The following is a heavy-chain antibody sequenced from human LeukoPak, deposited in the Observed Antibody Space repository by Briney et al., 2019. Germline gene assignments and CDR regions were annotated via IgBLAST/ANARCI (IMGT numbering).Heavy chain of an antibody. V-gene: IGHV3-21*01. D-gene: IGHD1-1*01. Sequence: PGGSLRLSCAASGFTFSSYSMNWVRQAPGKGLEWVSSISSSSYIYYADSVKGRFTISRDNAKNSLYLQMNSLRAEDTAVYYCASLGPGAPDAFDIWGQGTMVTVSS. CDR3: ASLGPGAPDAFDI. J-gene: IGHJ3*02. CDR1: GFTFSSYS. CDR2: ISSSSYI.